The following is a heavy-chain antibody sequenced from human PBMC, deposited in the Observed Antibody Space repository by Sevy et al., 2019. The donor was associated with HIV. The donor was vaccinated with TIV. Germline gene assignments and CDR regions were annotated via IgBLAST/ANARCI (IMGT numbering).Heavy chain of an antibody. CDR1: GFSLINYA. CDR3: ARGGYYYDNAAYYALDS. J-gene: IGHJ4*02. CDR2: IWSDGAYQ. D-gene: IGHD3-22*01. Sequence: GGSLRLSCKGTGFSLINYAIHWVRQAPGKGMEWVAIIWSDGAYQYHGDSVKGRFTISRDNSKNTLYLQMNNVRVEDTAVYYCARGGYYYDNAAYYALDSWGQGTLVTVSS. V-gene: IGHV3-33*01.